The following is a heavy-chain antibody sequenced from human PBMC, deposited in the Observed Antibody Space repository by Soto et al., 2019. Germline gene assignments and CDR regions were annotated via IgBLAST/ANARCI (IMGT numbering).Heavy chain of an antibody. J-gene: IGHJ3*02. CDR2: MRGSDEST. Sequence: WVSLRLPWAAAGVPCYNYAISWVRKSPGMGVESVSAMRGSDESTCYAQSVKGRFTISTDNSKNTLNLQMNGVRAEDMAVYYCAKSRSVEDGFDIWGQGTMVTVSS. CDR1: GVPCYNYA. CDR3: AKSRSVEDGFDI. V-gene: IGHV3-23*01.